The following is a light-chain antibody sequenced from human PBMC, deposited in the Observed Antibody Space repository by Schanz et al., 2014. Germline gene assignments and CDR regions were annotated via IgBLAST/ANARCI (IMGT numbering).Light chain of an antibody. CDR1: QSVSSN. V-gene: IGKV3D-15*01. CDR3: QNYNSVPLT. J-gene: IGKJ4*01. CDR2: GAS. Sequence: EIVMTQSPAPLSVSPGDRATLSCRASQSVSSNLAWYQQKPGQAPRLLIYGASSRATGIPDRFSGSGSGTEFTLTISSLQPEDVATYHCQNYNSVPLTFGGGTKVEIK.